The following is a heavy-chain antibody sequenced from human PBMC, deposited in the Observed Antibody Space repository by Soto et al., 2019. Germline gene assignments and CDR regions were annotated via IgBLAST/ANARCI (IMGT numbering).Heavy chain of an antibody. CDR2: ISYDGSNK. Sequence: QVQLVESGGGVVQPGRSLRLSCAASGFTFSSYGMHWVRQAPGKGLEWVAVISYDGSNKYYADSVKGRFTISRDNSKNTLYLQMNSLRAEDTAVYYCAKDFVDDSSSWTSPGPYFDYWGQGTLVTVSS. V-gene: IGHV3-30*18. D-gene: IGHD6-13*01. CDR3: AKDFVDDSSSWTSPGPYFDY. J-gene: IGHJ4*02. CDR1: GFTFSSYG.